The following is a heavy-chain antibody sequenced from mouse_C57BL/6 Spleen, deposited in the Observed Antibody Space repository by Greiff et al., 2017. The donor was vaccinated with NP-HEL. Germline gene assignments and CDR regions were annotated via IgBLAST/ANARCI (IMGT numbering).Heavy chain of an antibody. CDR2: INPNNGGT. D-gene: IGHD2-2*01. CDR3: ARAAGYDEDYAMDY. V-gene: IGHV1-22*01. J-gene: IGHJ4*01. CDR1: GYTFTDYN. Sequence: EVQLQQSGPELVKPGASVKMSCKASGYTFTDYNMHWVKQSHGKSLEWIGYINPNNGGTSYNQKFKGKATLTVNKSSSTAYMELRSLTSGASAVYYCARAAGYDEDYAMDYWGQGTSVTVSS.